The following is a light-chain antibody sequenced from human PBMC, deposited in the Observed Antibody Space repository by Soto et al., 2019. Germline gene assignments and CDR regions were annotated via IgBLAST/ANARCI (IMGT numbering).Light chain of an antibody. V-gene: IGKV3-20*01. J-gene: IGKJ1*01. CDR3: QQYGGSSWT. Sequence: EIVLTRSPGTLSLSPGERATLFCRASQSLSASYLAWYQQKPGQAPRLLVYGASSRATGIPDRFSGSGSGTDFTLIISRLEPEDFAVYYCQQYGGSSWTFGQGTKVEIK. CDR1: QSLSASY. CDR2: GAS.